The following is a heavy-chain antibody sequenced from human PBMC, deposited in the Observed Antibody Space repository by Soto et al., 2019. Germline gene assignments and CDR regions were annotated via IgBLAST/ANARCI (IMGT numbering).Heavy chain of an antibody. CDR2: IWYDGSNK. CDR3: ARVTGPLADAFDI. CDR1: GFTFSSYG. Sequence: QVQLVESGGGVVQPGRSLRLSCAASGFTFSSYGMHWVRQAPGKGLEWVAVIWYDGSNKYYADSVKGRFTISRDNSKNTLYLQMNSLRAEDTAVYYCARVTGPLADAFDIWGQGTMVTVSS. V-gene: IGHV3-33*01. J-gene: IGHJ3*02. D-gene: IGHD1-1*01.